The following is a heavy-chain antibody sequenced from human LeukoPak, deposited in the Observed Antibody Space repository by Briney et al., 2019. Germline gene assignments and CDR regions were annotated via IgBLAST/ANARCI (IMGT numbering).Heavy chain of an antibody. V-gene: IGHV3-30*02. CDR3: AKGDKMLTWRRTYNRFDP. CDR2: IHHDGSNK. CDR1: GFTFGSYG. Sequence: GGSLRLSRAASGFTFGSYGMHWVRQAPGKGLDWVAFIHHDGSNKYYADSVRGRFTISRDNSKNTLYLQMNSLRAEDTAVYFCAKGDKMLTWRRTYNRFDPWGQGTLVTVSS. D-gene: IGHD3-16*01. J-gene: IGHJ5*02.